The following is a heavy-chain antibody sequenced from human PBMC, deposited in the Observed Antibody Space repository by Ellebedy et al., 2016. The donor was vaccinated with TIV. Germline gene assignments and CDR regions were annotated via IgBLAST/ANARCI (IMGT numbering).Heavy chain of an antibody. D-gene: IGHD6-19*01. CDR3: AKDKEWLVSAPPTYYGMDV. Sequence: PGGSLRLSCAASGFTFRSYTMSWVRQAPGKGLEWVSVISGSGGSAYYADSVKGRFTVSRDNSRNTLYLQMNSLRAEDTAVYYCAKDKEWLVSAPPTYYGMDVWGQGTTVTVSS. CDR1: GFTFRSYT. V-gene: IGHV3-23*01. J-gene: IGHJ6*02. CDR2: ISGSGGSA.